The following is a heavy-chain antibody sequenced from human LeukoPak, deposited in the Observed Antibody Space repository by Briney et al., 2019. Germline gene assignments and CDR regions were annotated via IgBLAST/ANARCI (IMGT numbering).Heavy chain of an antibody. Sequence: ASETLSLTCTVSGGSISSGSYYWSWIRQPAGKGLEWIGRIYTSGSTNYNPSLKSRVTISVDTSKNQFSLKLSSVTAADTAVYYCARVWRVYDSSGRDEQDAFDIWGQGTMVTVSS. CDR1: GGSISSGSYY. D-gene: IGHD3-22*01. CDR3: ARVWRVYDSSGRDEQDAFDI. J-gene: IGHJ3*02. CDR2: IYTSGST. V-gene: IGHV4-61*02.